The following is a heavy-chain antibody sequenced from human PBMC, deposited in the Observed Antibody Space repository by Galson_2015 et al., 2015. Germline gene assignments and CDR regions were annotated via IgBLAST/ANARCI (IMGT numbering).Heavy chain of an antibody. J-gene: IGHJ4*02. CDR3: ATDQRQNYFDY. CDR1: GLRFRNYG. CDR2: IYYDGSNK. V-gene: IGHV3-33*01. Sequence: SLRLSCATSGLRFRNYGMHWVRQAPGKGLEWVAIIYYDGSNKFYADSVRGRFTISRDNSKSTLFLQMNNLRAEDAALYCCATDQRQNYFDYWGQGTLVTVSS.